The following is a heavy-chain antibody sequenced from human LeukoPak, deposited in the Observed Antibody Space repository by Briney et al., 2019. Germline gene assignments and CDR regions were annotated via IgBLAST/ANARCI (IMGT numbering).Heavy chain of an antibody. CDR1: GFTFISYW. J-gene: IGHJ6*03. CDR2: IKQDGSKK. D-gene: IGHD6-6*01. V-gene: IGHV3-7*01. Sequence: GGSLSLTCAASGFTFISYWRSWVRQAPGKGLEWVANIKQDGSKKYNVDSVKGRFTISRDNAKNSLYLQMNSLRAEDTAVYYCARADSSIAARLSRSSIFNYYYYMDVWGKGTTVTVSS. CDR3: ARADSSIAARLSRSSIFNYYYYMDV.